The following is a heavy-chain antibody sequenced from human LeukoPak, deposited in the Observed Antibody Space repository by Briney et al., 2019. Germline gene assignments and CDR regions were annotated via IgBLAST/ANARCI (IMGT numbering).Heavy chain of an antibody. CDR2: IIPIFGIA. CDR3: ARDSSGYYGEGNFHY. J-gene: IGHJ4*02. Sequence: VASVKVSCKASGGTFSSYAISWVRQAPGQGLEWMGRIIPIFGIANYAQKFQGRVTITADKSTSTAYMELSSLRSEDTAVYYCARDSSGYYGEGNFHYWGQGTLVTVSS. V-gene: IGHV1-69*04. D-gene: IGHD3-22*01. CDR1: GGTFSSYA.